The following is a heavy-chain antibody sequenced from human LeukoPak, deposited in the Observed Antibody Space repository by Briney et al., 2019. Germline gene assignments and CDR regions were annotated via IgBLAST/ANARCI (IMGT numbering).Heavy chain of an antibody. Sequence: PGGSLRLSCAASGFTVSSNYMSRVRQAPGKGLEWVSYISRSSSTISYADSVKGRFTISRDNAKNSLYLQMNSLRDEDTAVYYCARDSASGSYRHAFDIWGQGTMVTVSS. D-gene: IGHD1-26*01. CDR3: ARDSASGSYRHAFDI. V-gene: IGHV3-48*02. CDR1: GFTVSSNY. J-gene: IGHJ3*02. CDR2: ISRSSSTI.